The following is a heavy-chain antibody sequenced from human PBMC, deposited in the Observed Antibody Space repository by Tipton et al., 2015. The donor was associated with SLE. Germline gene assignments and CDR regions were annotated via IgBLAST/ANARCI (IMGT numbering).Heavy chain of an antibody. J-gene: IGHJ4*02. CDR3: ARQKLRSPLFDY. CDR2: IYYSGST. V-gene: IGHV4-59*11. Sequence: TLSLTCAVYGGSFSSHYWSWIRQPPGKGLEWIGYIYYSGSTNYNPSLKSRVTISVDTSKNQFSLKLSSVTAADTAVYYCARQKLRSPLFDYWGQGTLVTVSS. CDR1: GGSFSSHY. D-gene: IGHD3-16*01.